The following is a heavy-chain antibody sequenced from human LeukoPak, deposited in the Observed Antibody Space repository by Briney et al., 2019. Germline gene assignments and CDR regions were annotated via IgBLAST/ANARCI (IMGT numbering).Heavy chain of an antibody. D-gene: IGHD6-19*01. Sequence: GRSLRLSCAASGFTFSSYGMHWVRQAPGTGLEWVAVVWDDGSSQNYADSVKGRFTISRDNSKNMLYLQMNSLRAEDTAVYYCAKDQWNPDYWGQGTLVSVSS. CDR2: VWDDGSSQ. J-gene: IGHJ4*02. CDR3: AKDQWNPDY. CDR1: GFTFSSYG. V-gene: IGHV3-33*06.